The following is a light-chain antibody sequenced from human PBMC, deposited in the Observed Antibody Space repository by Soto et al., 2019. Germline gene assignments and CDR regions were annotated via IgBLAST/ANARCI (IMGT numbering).Light chain of an antibody. V-gene: IGLV2-14*02. CDR3: SSFTSSSTVV. CDR1: SGDVGNYNL. J-gene: IGLJ2*01. Sequence: QSALTQPASVSGSPGQSITISCSGVSGDVGNYNLVSWYQQYPGKAPALLIYEDDKRPSGVSNRFSGSKSDSTASLTISGLQAEDEAAYYCSSFTSSSTVVFGGGTQLTVL. CDR2: EDD.